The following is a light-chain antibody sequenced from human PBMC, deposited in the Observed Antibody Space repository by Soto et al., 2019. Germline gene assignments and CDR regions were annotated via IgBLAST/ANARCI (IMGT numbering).Light chain of an antibody. CDR1: SSDIGSYDH. Sequence: QSALTQPASVSGSPGQSITISCSGTSSDIGSYDHVAWYQQFPGKSPKLIIYAVSDRPSGVSDRFSGSKSGISASLTISGLQTEDEADYYCQSYDSSLTYVFGTGTKLTVL. CDR2: AVS. J-gene: IGLJ1*01. V-gene: IGLV2-14*03. CDR3: QSYDSSLTYV.